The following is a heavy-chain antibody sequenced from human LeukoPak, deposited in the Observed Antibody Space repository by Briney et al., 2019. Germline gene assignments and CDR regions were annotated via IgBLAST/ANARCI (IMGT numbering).Heavy chain of an antibody. V-gene: IGHV4-4*02. Sequence: PSETLSLTCGVSGGSITSTNYWTWVRQPPGKGLEWIGEVNLQVSTNYNPSLMGRVAISVDMSENHISLQLTSVTAADTAVYYCAREGGPYLPLDYSGQGTLVTVSS. J-gene: IGHJ4*02. CDR3: AREGGPYLPLDY. CDR1: GGSITSTNY. CDR2: VNLQVST.